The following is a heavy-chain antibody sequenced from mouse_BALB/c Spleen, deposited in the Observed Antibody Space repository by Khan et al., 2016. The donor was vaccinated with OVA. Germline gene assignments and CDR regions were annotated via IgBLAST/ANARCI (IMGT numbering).Heavy chain of an antibody. V-gene: IGHV2-2*01. CDR3: ARNSYRYDFTY. D-gene: IGHD2-12*01. CDR1: VFSLITYG. CDR2: IWSDGST. J-gene: IGHJ3*01. Sequence: QVQLKQSGPGLVQPSQSLSITCTVSVFSLITYGVHWVRQSPGKGLEWLGVIWSDGSTDYNAAFISRLSITKDNSKSQVFFKMNSLQADDTAIYXCARNSYRYDFTYWGRGTLVTVSA.